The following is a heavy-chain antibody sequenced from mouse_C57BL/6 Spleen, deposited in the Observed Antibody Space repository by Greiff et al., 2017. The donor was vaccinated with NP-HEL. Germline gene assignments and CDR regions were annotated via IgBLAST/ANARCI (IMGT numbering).Heavy chain of an antibody. CDR2: IDPSDSYT. Sequence: VQLQQPGAELVKPGASVKLSCKASGYTFTSYWMQWVKQRPGQGLEWIGEIDPSDSYTNYNQKFKGKATLTVDTSSSTAYMQLSSLTSEDSAVYYCARELYYGSSFYAMDYWGQGTSVTVSS. CDR1: GYTFTSYW. D-gene: IGHD1-1*01. J-gene: IGHJ4*01. V-gene: IGHV1-50*01. CDR3: ARELYYGSSFYAMDY.